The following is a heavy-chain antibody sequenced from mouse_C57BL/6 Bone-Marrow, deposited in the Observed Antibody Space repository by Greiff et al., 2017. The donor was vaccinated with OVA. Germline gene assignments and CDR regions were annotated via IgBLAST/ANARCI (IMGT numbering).Heavy chain of an antibody. CDR2: INYDGSST. CDR3: ARFYDGGAMDY. J-gene: IGHJ4*01. Sequence: EVKLMESEGGLVQPGSSMKLSCTASGFTFSDYYMAWVRQVPEKGLEWVANINYDGSSTYYLDSLKSRFIISRDNAKNILYLQMSSLKSEDTATYYCARFYDGGAMDYWGQGTSVTVSS. V-gene: IGHV5-16*01. D-gene: IGHD1-1*01. CDR1: GFTFSDYY.